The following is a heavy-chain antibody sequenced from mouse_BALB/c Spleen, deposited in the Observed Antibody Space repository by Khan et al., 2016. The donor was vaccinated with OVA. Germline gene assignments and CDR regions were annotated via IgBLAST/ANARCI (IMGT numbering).Heavy chain of an antibody. CDR1: GYTFTNYG. V-gene: IGHV9-3-1*01. D-gene: IGHD1-1*01. CDR2: IYTYTGEP. Sequence: QIQLVQSGPELKKPGETVKISCKASGYTFTNYGMNWVKQAPGKGLKWMGWIYTYTGEPTYADDFKGRFAFSLESSASIAFLQINNLTNDDTATYFCARGSSRAMDYWGQGTSVTVSS. J-gene: IGHJ4*01. CDR3: ARGSSRAMDY.